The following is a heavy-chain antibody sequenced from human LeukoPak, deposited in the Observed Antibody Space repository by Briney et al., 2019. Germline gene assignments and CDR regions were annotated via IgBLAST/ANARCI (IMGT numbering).Heavy chain of an antibody. CDR3: AKGEVLWFGESFDAFDI. J-gene: IGHJ3*02. CDR2: ISGSGDST. Sequence: GGSLRLSCAASGFTFSNYAMSWVRQAPGKGLEWVSCISGSGDSTYYADSVKGRFTVFRDNSENTLYVQMNSLRAEDTAVYYCAKGEVLWFGESFDAFDIWGQGTMVTVSS. D-gene: IGHD3-10*01. CDR1: GFTFSNYA. V-gene: IGHV3-23*01.